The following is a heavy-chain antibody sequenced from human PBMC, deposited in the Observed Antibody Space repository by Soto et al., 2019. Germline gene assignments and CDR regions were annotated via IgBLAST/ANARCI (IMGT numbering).Heavy chain of an antibody. Sequence: SETLSLTWAVYGGSFSGYYWSWIRQPPGKGLEWIGEINHRGSTNYNPSLKSRVTMSVDTSKNQFSMRLSSVTAADTAEYFRARPYCSSTSFYSFWNYWGLGTLVTVSS. CDR3: ARPYCSSTSFYSFWNY. CDR2: INHRGST. D-gene: IGHD2-2*01. V-gene: IGHV4-34*01. J-gene: IGHJ4*02. CDR1: GGSFSGYY.